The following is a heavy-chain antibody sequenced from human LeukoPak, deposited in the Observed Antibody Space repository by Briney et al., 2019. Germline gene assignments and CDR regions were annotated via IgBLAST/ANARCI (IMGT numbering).Heavy chain of an antibody. CDR1: GGSFSGYY. Sequence: PSETLSLTCAVYGGSFSGYYWSWIRQPPGKGLGWIGEINHSGSTNYNPSLKSRVTISVDTSKNQFSLKLSSVTAADTAVYYCARGPGRRYCSSTSCTYYFDYWGQGTLVTVSS. CDR3: ARGPGRRYCSSTSCTYYFDY. J-gene: IGHJ4*02. V-gene: IGHV4-34*01. CDR2: INHSGST. D-gene: IGHD2-2*01.